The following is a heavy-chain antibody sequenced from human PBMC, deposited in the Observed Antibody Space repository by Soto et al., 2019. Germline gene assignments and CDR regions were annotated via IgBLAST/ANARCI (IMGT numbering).Heavy chain of an antibody. J-gene: IGHJ6*02. Sequence: SETLSLTCTVSGGSISSGDYYWSWIRQPPGKGLEWIGYIYYSGSTYYNPSLKSRVTISVDTSKNQFSLKLSSVTAADTAVYYCARDAIVVVPAAIPYYYYYGMDVWGQGTTVTVSS. CDR2: IYYSGST. V-gene: IGHV4-30-4*01. D-gene: IGHD2-2*01. CDR3: ARDAIVVVPAAIPYYYYYGMDV. CDR1: GGSISSGDYY.